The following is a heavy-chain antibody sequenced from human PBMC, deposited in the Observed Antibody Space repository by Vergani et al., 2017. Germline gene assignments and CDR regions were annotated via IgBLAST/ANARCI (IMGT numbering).Heavy chain of an antibody. V-gene: IGHV3-48*03. CDR3: ARGGRRNKGDG. D-gene: IGHD3-16*01. CDR1: GFTFSSYE. J-gene: IGHJ4*02. Sequence: EVQLVESGGGLVQPGGSLRLSCAASGFTFSSYEMNWVRQAPGKGWEWVSYISSSGSTIYYADSVKGRFTISRDNAKNALYLQMNSLRAEDTAVYYWARGGRRNKGDGGGQGTLVTVSS. CDR2: ISSSGSTI.